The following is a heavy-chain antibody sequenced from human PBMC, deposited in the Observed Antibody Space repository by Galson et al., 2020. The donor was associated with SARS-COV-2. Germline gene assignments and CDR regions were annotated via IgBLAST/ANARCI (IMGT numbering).Heavy chain of an antibody. V-gene: IGHV4-34*01. CDR1: GGSFSEFY. D-gene: IGHD3-10*01. CDR2: INHSGGT. CDR3: ARSSPHYGSGSYYPVDL. Sequence: SQTLSLTCAVSGGSFSEFYWTWIRQPPGQGLEWIGEINHSGGTNYNPSLKGRVTISVDESKDQFSLRLTSVTAADTAHYYCARSSPHYGSGSYYPVDLWGQGSLVTVSS. J-gene: IGHJ5*02.